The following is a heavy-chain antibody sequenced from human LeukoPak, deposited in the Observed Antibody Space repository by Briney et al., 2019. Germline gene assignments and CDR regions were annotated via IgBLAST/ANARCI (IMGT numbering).Heavy chain of an antibody. Sequence: ETLRLSCAASGFTFFSYAMTWVRQAPGKGLEWVSVISGSGSSTYYTDSVRGRFTISRDNSRNTLYLQMNSLGAEDTAVYYCAKDRGPSPIYGMDVWGQGTTVTVSS. V-gene: IGHV3-23*01. D-gene: IGHD2-2*01. J-gene: IGHJ6*02. CDR3: AKDRGPSPIYGMDV. CDR1: GFTFFSYA. CDR2: ISGSGSST.